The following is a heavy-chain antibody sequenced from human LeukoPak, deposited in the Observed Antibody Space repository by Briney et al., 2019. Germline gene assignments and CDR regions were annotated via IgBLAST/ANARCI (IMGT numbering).Heavy chain of an antibody. CDR2: ISYDGSNK. V-gene: IGHV3-30*18. J-gene: IGHJ5*02. D-gene: IGHD5-12*01. CDR3: AKDRYSTHNWFDP. CDR1: GFTFSSYG. Sequence: GGSLTLSCAASGFTFSSYGMHWVRQAPGKGLEWVAIISYDGSNKYYADSVKGRFTISRDNSKNTLYLQMNSLRAEDTAVYYCAKDRYSTHNWFDPWGQGTLVTVSS.